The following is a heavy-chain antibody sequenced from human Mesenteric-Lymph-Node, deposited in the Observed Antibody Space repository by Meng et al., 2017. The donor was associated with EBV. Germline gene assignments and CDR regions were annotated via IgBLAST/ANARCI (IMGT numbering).Heavy chain of an antibody. V-gene: IGHV4-30-4*01. CDR2: IYFSGST. CDR1: GGSISTGGYY. Sequence: QVQPQESGPGLVKPSQPLSLICTVSGGSISTGGYYWSWIRQTPGKGLEWIGNIYFSGSTHYNPSLKSRVTISVDTSKNQFSLSLRSVTAADTAVYFCARVDDSDSSYDNWGQGTLVTASS. J-gene: IGHJ4*02. CDR3: ARVDDSDSSYDN. D-gene: IGHD3-22*01.